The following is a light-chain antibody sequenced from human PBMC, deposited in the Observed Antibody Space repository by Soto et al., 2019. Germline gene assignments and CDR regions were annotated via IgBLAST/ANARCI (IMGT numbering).Light chain of an antibody. V-gene: IGKV1-5*01. CDR1: QSLNNR. CDR3: HQYKTYST. CDR2: DAS. J-gene: IGKJ1*01. Sequence: DIQLTQSPSTLSASVGDRVTITCRASQSLNNRLAWYQQKPGKAPKLLIYDASTLESGVSSRFSGTGSETECTLTITXLQADDLATYFCHQYKTYSTFGQGTKVDIK.